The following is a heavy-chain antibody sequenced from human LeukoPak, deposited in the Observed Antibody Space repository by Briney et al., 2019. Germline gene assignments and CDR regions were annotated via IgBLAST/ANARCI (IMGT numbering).Heavy chain of an antibody. CDR2: ISGSGGST. CDR3: AKALVATIDSFDY. CDR1: GFTLSNYA. J-gene: IGHJ4*02. Sequence: GGSLRLSCAASGFTLSNYAMSWVRQAPGKGLEWVSAISGSGGSTYYADSVKGRFTISRDNSKNTLYLQMNSLRAEDTAVYYCAKALVATIDSFDYWGQGTLVTVSS. D-gene: IGHD5-12*01. V-gene: IGHV3-23*01.